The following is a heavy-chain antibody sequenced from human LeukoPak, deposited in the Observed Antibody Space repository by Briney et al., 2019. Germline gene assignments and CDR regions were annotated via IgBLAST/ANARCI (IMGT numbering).Heavy chain of an antibody. CDR2: ISWNSGSI. CDR3: ARASVATTASFDI. Sequence: GRSLRLSCAASGFTFDDYAMHWVRQAPGKGLEWVSGISWNSGSIGYADSVKGRFTISRDNAKNSLYLQMNSLRAEDTAVYYCARASVATTASFDIWGQGTMVTVSS. J-gene: IGHJ3*02. D-gene: IGHD5-12*01. CDR1: GFTFDDYA. V-gene: IGHV3-9*01.